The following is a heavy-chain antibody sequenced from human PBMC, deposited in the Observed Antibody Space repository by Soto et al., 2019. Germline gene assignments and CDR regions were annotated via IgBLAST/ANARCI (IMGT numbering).Heavy chain of an antibody. D-gene: IGHD4-17*01. Sequence: VQLMQSGAEVKQPGSSVKVSCEASGGTFSSHSINWVGQAPGQGLQWMGGIVTLFGTANYAQNFQGRVTITADQSTSTVYMELSSLRSDDTAVYYCAREVGYGDFSAALLDWGQGTLVTVSS. J-gene: IGHJ4*02. CDR3: AREVGYGDFSAALLD. V-gene: IGHV1-69*01. CDR1: GGTFSSHS. CDR2: IVTLFGTA.